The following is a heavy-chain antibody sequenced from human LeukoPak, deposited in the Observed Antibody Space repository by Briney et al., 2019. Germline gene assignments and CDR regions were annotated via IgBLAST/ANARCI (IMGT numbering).Heavy chain of an antibody. J-gene: IGHJ4*02. CDR1: GFTFSSYS. CDR3: ARGPLAAAGAVFDY. Sequence: PGGSLRLSCAASGFTFSSYSMNWVRQAPGKGLEWVSSISSGSSYIYYADSVKGRFTISRDNAKNSLYLQMNSLRAEDTAVYYCARGPLAAAGAVFDYWGQGTLVTVSS. D-gene: IGHD6-13*01. CDR2: ISSGSSYI. V-gene: IGHV3-21*01.